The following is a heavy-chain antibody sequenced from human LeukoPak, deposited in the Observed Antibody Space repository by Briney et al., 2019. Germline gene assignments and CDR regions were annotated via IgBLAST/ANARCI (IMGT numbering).Heavy chain of an antibody. J-gene: IGHJ4*02. V-gene: IGHV1-2*02. Sequence: ASVKVSCKASGYTFSGYYIHWVRQAPGQGLEWMGWINPSGGGTKYAQKFQGRVTMTRDTSISTAYMDLSTLTPDDTAVYFCARRYCSGGSCYPDYWGQGTLGTVSS. D-gene: IGHD2-15*01. CDR2: INPSGGGT. CDR3: ARRYCSGGSCYPDY. CDR1: GYTFSGYY.